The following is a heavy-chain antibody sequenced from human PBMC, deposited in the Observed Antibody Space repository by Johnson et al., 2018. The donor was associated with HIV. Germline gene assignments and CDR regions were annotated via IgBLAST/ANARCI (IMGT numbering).Heavy chain of an antibody. CDR1: GFTFSNAW. V-gene: IGHV3-15*01. CDR3: TTDHFFEDAFDI. J-gene: IGHJ3*02. Sequence: VQLMESGGGLVQPGGSLRLSCAASGFTFSNAWMSWVRQAPGTGLEWVGRIKSKTDGGTTDCAAPVKGRFTISRDDSKNTLYLQMNSLKTEDTAVYYCTTDHFFEDAFDIWGQGTMVTVSS. CDR2: IKSKTDGGTT. D-gene: IGHD3-3*01.